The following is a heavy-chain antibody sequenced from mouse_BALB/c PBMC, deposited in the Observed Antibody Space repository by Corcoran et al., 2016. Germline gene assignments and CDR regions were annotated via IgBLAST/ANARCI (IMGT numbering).Heavy chain of an antibody. V-gene: IGHV9-3-1*01. CDR3: ARGEYEEYFDV. J-gene: IGHJ1*01. D-gene: IGHD2-10*02. Sequence: QIQLVQSGPELKKPGETVKISCKASGYTFTNYGMNWVKQAPGKGLKWMGWINTYTGEPTYADAFKGRFAFSLETSASTAYLQINNLKNEDTATYFGARGEYEEYFDVWGAGTTVTVSS. CDR2: INTYTGEP. CDR1: GYTFTNYG.